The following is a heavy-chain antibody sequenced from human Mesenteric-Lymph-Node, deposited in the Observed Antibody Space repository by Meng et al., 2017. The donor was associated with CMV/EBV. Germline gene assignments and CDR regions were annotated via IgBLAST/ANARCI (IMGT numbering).Heavy chain of an antibody. Sequence: GGSLRLSCAASGFTFSSFEMNWVRQAPGKGLEWVSYISSSGNTIYYADSVKGRFTISRDNAKNSLYLQMNSLRAEDTAVYYCARVRFLEWFPRKGEVFDYWGQGTLVTVSS. D-gene: IGHD3-3*01. CDR2: ISSSGNTI. J-gene: IGHJ4*02. CDR3: ARVRFLEWFPRKGEVFDY. V-gene: IGHV3-48*03. CDR1: GFTFSSFE.